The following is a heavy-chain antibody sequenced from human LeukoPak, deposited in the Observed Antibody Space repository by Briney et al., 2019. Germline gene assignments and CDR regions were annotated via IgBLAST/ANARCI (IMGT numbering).Heavy chain of an antibody. CDR1: GGSISSYY. D-gene: IGHD6-13*01. Sequence: SETQSLTCTVSGGSISSYYWSWIRQPPGKGLEWIGYIYYSGSTNYNPSLKSRVTISVDTSKNQFSLKLSSVTAADTAVYYCACSLGSSSWLFWGQGTLVTVSS. CDR2: IYYSGST. V-gene: IGHV4-59*08. CDR3: ACSLGSSSWLF. J-gene: IGHJ4*02.